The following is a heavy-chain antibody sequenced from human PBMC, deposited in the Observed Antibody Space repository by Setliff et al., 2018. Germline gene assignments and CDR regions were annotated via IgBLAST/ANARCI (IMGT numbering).Heavy chain of an antibody. CDR2: IKQDGSEK. J-gene: IGHJ6*03. Sequence: GESLKLSCAASGFTFSSYWMSWVRQAPGKGLEWVANIKQDGSEKYYVDSVKGRFTISRDNAKNSLYLQMNSLRAEDTAVYYCARDLNDYDSSGYTHYYMDVWGKGTTVTVSS. V-gene: IGHV3-7*05. D-gene: IGHD3-22*01. CDR1: GFTFSSYW. CDR3: ARDLNDYDSSGYTHYYMDV.